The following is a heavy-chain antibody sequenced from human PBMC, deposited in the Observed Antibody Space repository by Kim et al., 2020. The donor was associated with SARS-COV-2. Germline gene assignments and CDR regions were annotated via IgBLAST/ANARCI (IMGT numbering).Heavy chain of an antibody. CDR2: IRSKAYGGTT. J-gene: IGHJ4*02. V-gene: IGHV3-49*03. D-gene: IGHD3-10*01. CDR3: TRASGSQWFGVFFRGADY. Sequence: GGSLRLSCTASGFTFGDYAMSWFRQAPGKGLEWVGFIRSKAYGGTTEYAASVKGRFTISRDDTKSIAYLQMNSLKTEDTAVYYCTRASGSQWFGVFFRGADYWGQGTLVTVSS. CDR1: GFTFGDYA.